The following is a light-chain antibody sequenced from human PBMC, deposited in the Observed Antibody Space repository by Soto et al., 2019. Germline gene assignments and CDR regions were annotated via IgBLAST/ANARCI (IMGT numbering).Light chain of an antibody. V-gene: IGLV2-14*03. J-gene: IGLJ1*01. CDR1: NREVGVYNY. Sequence: QYVLTQPASMSGSPGRSIPISCTGTNREVGVYNYVSWYQHHPGKAPKLMIYDVSNRPSGVSNRFSGSKSGNTASLIISGLQAEDEADYYCSSYTSSSTLSTYVFGTGTKVTVL. CDR2: DVS. CDR3: SSYTSSSTLSTYV.